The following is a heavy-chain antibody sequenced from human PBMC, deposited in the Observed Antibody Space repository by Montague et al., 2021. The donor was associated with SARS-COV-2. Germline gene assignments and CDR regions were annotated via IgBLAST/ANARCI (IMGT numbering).Heavy chain of an antibody. CDR2: ISGSGAGT. CDR1: GFPFNTNA. D-gene: IGHD3-16*01. CDR3: ARCRGLGCHTVYSFDY. V-gene: IGHV3-23*01. Sequence: SLRLSCAASGFPFNTNAMSWVRQAPGKGLEWVSMISGSGAGTYYTDSFNGLFTISRDNSKNTLYLDMNSLRVEDTAVYYCARCRGLGCHTVYSFDYWGRGTLVTASS. J-gene: IGHJ4*02.